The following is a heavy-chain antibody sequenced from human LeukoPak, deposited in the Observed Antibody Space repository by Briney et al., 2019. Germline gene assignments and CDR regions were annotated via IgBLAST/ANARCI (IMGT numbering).Heavy chain of an antibody. Sequence: KASETLSLTCAVYGGSFSGYYWSWIRQPPGKGLEWIGEINHSGSTNYNPSLKSRVTISVDTSKNQFSLKLSSVTAADTAVYYCARSPYYDYVWGSYRYKWFDPWGQGTLVTVSS. CDR1: GGSFSGYY. CDR3: ARSPYYDYVWGSYRYKWFDP. CDR2: INHSGST. V-gene: IGHV4-34*01. J-gene: IGHJ5*02. D-gene: IGHD3-16*02.